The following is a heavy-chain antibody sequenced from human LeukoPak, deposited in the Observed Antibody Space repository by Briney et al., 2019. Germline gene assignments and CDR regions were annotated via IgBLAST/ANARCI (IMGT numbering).Heavy chain of an antibody. CDR1: GFTFSSYW. J-gene: IGHJ4*02. D-gene: IGHD1-26*01. CDR2: INSDGSST. CDR3: AKGSTGSYAPIDY. Sequence: GSLRLSCAASGFTFSSYWMHWVRQAPGKGLVWVSRINSDGSSTSYADSVKGRFTISRDNSKNTLYLQMNSLRAEDTAVYYCAKGSTGSYAPIDYWGQGTLVTVSS. V-gene: IGHV3-74*01.